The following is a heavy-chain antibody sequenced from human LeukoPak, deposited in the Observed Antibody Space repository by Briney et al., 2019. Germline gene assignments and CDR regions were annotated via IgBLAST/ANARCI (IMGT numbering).Heavy chain of an antibody. J-gene: IGHJ3*01. D-gene: IGHD3-16*01. CDR3: AREGVFQAFDF. CDR1: GYSLPRHY. V-gene: IGHV1-46*01. Sequence: ASVKVSCKTSGYSLPRHYTHWVRQAPGQGLEWMGIMNPSVGATTYAPRFQGRVTMTRDTSTSTFYMELSGLTSEDTAVYYCAREGVFQAFDFWGQGTMVTVSS. CDR2: MNPSVGAT.